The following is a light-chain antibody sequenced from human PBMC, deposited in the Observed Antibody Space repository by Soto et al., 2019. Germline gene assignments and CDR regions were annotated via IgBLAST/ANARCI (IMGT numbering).Light chain of an antibody. Sequence: DIQMTQSPSSLSASVGDRVTITVRSSQSISSYLNWYQQKPGKAPKLLIYAASSLQSGVPSRFSGSGSGTDFTLTVSSLQPEDFATYYCHQSYDIPTFGQGTRLEIK. J-gene: IGKJ5*01. V-gene: IGKV1-39*01. CDR1: QSISSY. CDR3: HQSYDIPT. CDR2: AAS.